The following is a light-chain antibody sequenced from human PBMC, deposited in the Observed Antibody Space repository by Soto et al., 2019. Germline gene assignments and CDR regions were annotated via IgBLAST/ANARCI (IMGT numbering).Light chain of an antibody. CDR3: SSYRGGRTAYV. Sequence: QSVLTQPASVSGAPGQSITISCSGTSSDVGDYKFVSWYQQHPGKAPKLIIYDVTNRPSGVSNRFSGSKSGNTASLTISELQAEDEADYYCSSYRGGRTAYVCGTWAKVTV. V-gene: IGLV2-14*03. CDR2: DVT. CDR1: SSDVGDYKF. J-gene: IGLJ1*01.